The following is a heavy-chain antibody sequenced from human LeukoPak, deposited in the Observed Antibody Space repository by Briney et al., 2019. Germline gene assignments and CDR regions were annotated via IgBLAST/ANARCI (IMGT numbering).Heavy chain of an antibody. CDR2: IYYSGST. V-gene: IGHV4-39*07. Sequence: PSETLSLTCTVSGGSISSSSYYWGWIRQPPGKGLEWIGSIYYSGSTYYNPSLKSRVTISVDTSKNQFSLKLSSVTAADTAVYYCAREVWGYDFWSGYYYYMDVWGKGPRSPSP. CDR1: GGSISSSSYY. D-gene: IGHD3-3*01. CDR3: AREVWGYDFWSGYYYYMDV. J-gene: IGHJ6*03.